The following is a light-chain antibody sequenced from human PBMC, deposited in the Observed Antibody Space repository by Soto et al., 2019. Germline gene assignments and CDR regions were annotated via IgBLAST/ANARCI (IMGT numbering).Light chain of an antibody. J-gene: IGKJ3*01. CDR1: QSVSSY. Sequence: EIVLTQSPATLSLSPGERATLSCRASQSVSSYLAWYQQKPGQAPRLLIYDASNRATGIPAKFSGSGSGTDFSFTISSLEAEDFAVYYCQQRSNWSFTFGPGTKVDIK. V-gene: IGKV3-11*01. CDR3: QQRSNWSFT. CDR2: DAS.